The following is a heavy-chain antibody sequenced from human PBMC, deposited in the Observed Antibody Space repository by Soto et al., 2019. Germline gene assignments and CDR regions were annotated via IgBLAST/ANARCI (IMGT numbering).Heavy chain of an antibody. CDR1: GFTFSSYA. D-gene: IGHD3-10*01. J-gene: IGHJ5*02. V-gene: IGHV3-23*01. CDR2: ISGSGGST. CDR3: ATGPPIYYGSGPDWFDP. Sequence: GGSLRLSCAASGFTFSSYAMSWVRQAPGKGLEWVSAISGSGGSTYYADSVKGRFTISRDNSKNTPYLQMNSLRAEDTAVYYCATGPPIYYGSGPDWFDPWGQGTLVTVSS.